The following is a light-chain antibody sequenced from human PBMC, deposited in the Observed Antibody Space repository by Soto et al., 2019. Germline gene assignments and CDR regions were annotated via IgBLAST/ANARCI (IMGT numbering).Light chain of an antibody. CDR3: QQYNNWSGT. V-gene: IGKV3-15*01. CDR2: GAS. CDR1: QSVSSN. Sequence: TLSVSPGERATLSCRASQSVSSNLAWYQQKPGQAPRLLIYGASTRATGIPARFSGSGSGTEFTLTISSLQSEDFAVYYCQQYNNWSGTFGQGTKVDIK. J-gene: IGKJ1*01.